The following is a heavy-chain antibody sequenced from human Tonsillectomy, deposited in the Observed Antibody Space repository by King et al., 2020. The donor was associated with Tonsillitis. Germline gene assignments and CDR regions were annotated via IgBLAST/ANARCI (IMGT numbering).Heavy chain of an antibody. CDR3: ARGVWFGELFGVDGFDI. J-gene: IGHJ3*02. Sequence: VQLVESGGGLVKPGGSLRLSCAASGFTFSDYYISWIRQAPGKGLEWVSYISTSGTTIYYADSVKGRFIISRDNAKNSLYLQMNSLRAEDTAVYYCARGVWFGELFGVDGFDIWGQGTMVTVSS. V-gene: IGHV3-11*01. CDR1: GFTFSDYY. CDR2: ISTSGTTI. D-gene: IGHD3-10*01.